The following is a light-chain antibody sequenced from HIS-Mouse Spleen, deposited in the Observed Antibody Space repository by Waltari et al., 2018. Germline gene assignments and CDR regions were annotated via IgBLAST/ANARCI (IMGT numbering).Light chain of an antibody. CDR3: QQYNSYSRT. CDR2: KAS. J-gene: IGKJ1*01. Sequence: DIQMTQSPSTLSASVGDRATITCRASPSISSWLAWYQQKPGKAPKLLIYKASSLESGVPSRFSGSGSGTEFTLTISSLQPDDFATYYCQQYNSYSRTFGQGTKVEIK. V-gene: IGKV1-5*03. CDR1: PSISSW.